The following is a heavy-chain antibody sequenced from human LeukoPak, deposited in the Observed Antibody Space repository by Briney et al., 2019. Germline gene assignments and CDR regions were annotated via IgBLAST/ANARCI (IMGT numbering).Heavy chain of an antibody. D-gene: IGHD6-19*01. CDR2: ISYDGSNK. CDR3: AREGAGTPAIDY. V-gene: IGHV3-30-3*01. J-gene: IGHJ4*02. Sequence: PGGSLRLSCAASGFTFSSYAMHWVRQAPGKGLEWVAVISYDGSNKYYADSVKGRFTISRDNSKNTLYLQMNSLRAEDTAVYYCAREGAGTPAIDYWGQGTLVTVSS. CDR1: GFTFSSYA.